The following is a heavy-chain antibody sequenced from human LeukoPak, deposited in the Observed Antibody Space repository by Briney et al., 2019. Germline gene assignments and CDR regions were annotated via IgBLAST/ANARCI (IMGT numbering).Heavy chain of an antibody. CDR2: ILYNGRTT. CDR1: GGSLSPYY. D-gene: IGHD1-1*01. J-gene: IGHJ4*02. Sequence: SETVPLTCTVSGGSLSPYYWSWIRQAPGKGLQWIGYILYNGRTTNYNPSLKSRATILVDTSNNQFSLKLNSVTAADTAVYYCARVGDWNDLVYWGQGNLVTVSS. V-gene: IGHV4-59*01. CDR3: ARVGDWNDLVY.